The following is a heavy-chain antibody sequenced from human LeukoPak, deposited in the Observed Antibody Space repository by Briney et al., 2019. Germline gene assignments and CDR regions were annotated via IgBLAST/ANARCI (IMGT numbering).Heavy chain of an antibody. Sequence: PGGSLRLSCAVSGFTFSSYGMTWVRQAPGKGLEWVANIKEDGSDKHYADSVKGRFTISRDNAKRSVYLQMNSLRAEDTAVYYCGTSRDTAIEMGGQGTLVTVSS. J-gene: IGHJ4*02. D-gene: IGHD5-18*01. CDR3: GTSRDTAIEM. V-gene: IGHV3-7*01. CDR2: IKEDGSDK. CDR1: GFTFSSYG.